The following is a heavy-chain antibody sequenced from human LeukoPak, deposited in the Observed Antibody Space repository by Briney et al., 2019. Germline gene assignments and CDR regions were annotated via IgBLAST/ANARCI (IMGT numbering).Heavy chain of an antibody. CDR3: ASDMTTVVTGGR. J-gene: IGHJ4*02. V-gene: IGHV1-2*02. CDR1: GYTFSGYY. Sequence: ASVKVSCKASGYTFSGYYMHWVRQAPGQGLEWMGWINPNSGGTNYAQKFQGRVTMTRDTSISTAYMELSRLRSDDTAVYYCASDMTTVVTGGRWGQGTLVTVSS. D-gene: IGHD4-23*01. CDR2: INPNSGGT.